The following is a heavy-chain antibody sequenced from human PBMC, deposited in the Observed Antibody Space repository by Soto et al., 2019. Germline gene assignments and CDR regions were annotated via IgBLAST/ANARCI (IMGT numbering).Heavy chain of an antibody. CDR2: FIPIFGTA. J-gene: IGHJ5*02. V-gene: IGHV1-69*01. CDR1: GGTFSSYA. CDR3: ARGGEELTWNRGMTGFDP. D-gene: IGHD1-1*01. Sequence: QVQLVQSGAEVKKPGSSVKVSCKASGGTFSSYAISWVRQAPGQGLEWMGGFIPIFGTANYAQKFRGRVTITADEPTRTAYMELSSLRSEDTAGYYCARGGEELTWNRGMTGFDPWGQGTLFTVSS.